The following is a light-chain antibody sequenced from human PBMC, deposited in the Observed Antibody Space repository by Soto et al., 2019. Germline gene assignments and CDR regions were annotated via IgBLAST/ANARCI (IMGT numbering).Light chain of an antibody. CDR2: KAS. CDR1: QSISTY. Sequence: DIQMTQSPSTLSASVGDRVTITCRASQSISTYLAWYQQKPGRAPKLLIYKASSLITGVPSRFSGSGSGTEFTLTISSLQPDDFATYYCQHSGTFGLGTKVEIK. J-gene: IGKJ1*01. CDR3: QHSGT. V-gene: IGKV1-5*03.